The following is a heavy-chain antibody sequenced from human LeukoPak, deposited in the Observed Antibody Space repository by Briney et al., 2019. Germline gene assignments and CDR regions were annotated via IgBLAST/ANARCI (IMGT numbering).Heavy chain of an antibody. CDR1: GGSFSGYY. CDR2: INHSGST. CDR3: ARKLWSSKAVRFDP. D-gene: IGHD5-18*01. Sequence: SPETLSLTCAVYGGSFSGYYWSWIRQPPGKGLEWIGEINHSGSTNYNPSLKSRVTISVDTSKNQFSLKLSSVTAADTAVYYCARKLWSSKAVRFDPWGQGTLVTVSS. J-gene: IGHJ5*02. V-gene: IGHV4-34*01.